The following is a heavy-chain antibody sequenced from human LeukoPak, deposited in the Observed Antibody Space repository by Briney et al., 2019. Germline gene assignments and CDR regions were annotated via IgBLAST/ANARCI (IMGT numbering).Heavy chain of an antibody. J-gene: IGHJ4*02. CDR1: GGSFSGYY. Sequence: SETLSLTCAVYGGSFSGYYWSWIRQPPGKRLEWIGEINHSGSTNYNQSLKSRVTISVDTSKNQFSLKLSSVTAADTAVYYCARKGEIAAARPGKENDYWGQGTLVTVSS. V-gene: IGHV4-34*01. CDR3: ARKGEIAAARPGKENDY. D-gene: IGHD6-13*01. CDR2: INHSGST.